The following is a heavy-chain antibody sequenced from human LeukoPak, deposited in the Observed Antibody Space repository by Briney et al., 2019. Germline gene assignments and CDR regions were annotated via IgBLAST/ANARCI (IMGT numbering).Heavy chain of an antibody. J-gene: IGHJ6*03. CDR3: AREKIVVVRGLYYYYYYMDV. Sequence: GSLRLSCAASGFTFSSYAMHWVRQAPGKGLEYVSAISSNGGSTYYANSVKGRFTISRDNSKNTLYLQMGSLRAEDMAVYYCAREKIVVVRGLYYYYYYMDVWGKGTTVTVSS. V-gene: IGHV3-64*01. CDR1: GFTFSSYA. CDR2: ISSNGGST. D-gene: IGHD3-22*01.